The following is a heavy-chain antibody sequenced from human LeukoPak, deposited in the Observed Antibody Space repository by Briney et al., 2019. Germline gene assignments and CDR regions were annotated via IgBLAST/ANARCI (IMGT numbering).Heavy chain of an antibody. D-gene: IGHD3-10*01. CDR3: ATEIWSWGYYYYGMDV. CDR1: GVSISSYY. Sequence: PSETLSLTCTVSGVSISSYYWSWIRQPPGKGLEWIGYIYPSGSSNYNPSLKSRVTISVDTSKNQFSLKLSSVTAADTAVYYCATEIWSWGYYYYGMDVWGQGTTVTVSS. J-gene: IGHJ6*02. V-gene: IGHV4-59*01. CDR2: IYPSGSS.